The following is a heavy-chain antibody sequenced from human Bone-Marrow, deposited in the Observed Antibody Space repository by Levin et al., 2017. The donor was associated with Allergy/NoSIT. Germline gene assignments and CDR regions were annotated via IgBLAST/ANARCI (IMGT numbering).Heavy chain of an antibody. J-gene: IGHJ4*02. CDR2: INHSGST. D-gene: IGHD3-16*02. CDR1: GGSFSGYY. CDR3: ARRRYYDYIWGSYRYTFPFDY. Sequence: GSLRLSCAVYGGSFSGYYWSWIRQPPGKGLEWIGEINHSGSTNYNPSLKSRVTISVDTSKNQFSLKLSSVTAADTAVYYCARRRYYDYIWGSYRYTFPFDYWGQGTLVTVSS. V-gene: IGHV4-34*01.